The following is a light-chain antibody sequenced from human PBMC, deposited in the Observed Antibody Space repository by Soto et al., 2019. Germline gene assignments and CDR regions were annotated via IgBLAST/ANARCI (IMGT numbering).Light chain of an antibody. J-gene: IGKJ1*01. CDR3: QQRSNWLWT. V-gene: IGKV3D-11*03. Sequence: EIVLTQSPGPLSLSPGERATLSCRASQSVSSNLAWYQQKPGQAPRLLIYDASNRATGIPARFSGSGSGTDFTLTISSLEPEDVAVYYCQQRSNWLWTFGQGTKVDIK. CDR1: QSVSSN. CDR2: DAS.